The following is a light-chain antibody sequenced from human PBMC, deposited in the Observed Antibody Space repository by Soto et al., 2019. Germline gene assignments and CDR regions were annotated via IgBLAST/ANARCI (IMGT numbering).Light chain of an antibody. J-gene: IGKJ2*01. Sequence: EIVLTQSPATLSLSPGERATLSCRASQSVSRDLAWYQQNPGQAPRLLIYDASNRATGIPARFSASGSGTYFTLTIGSLEPEDFAVYYIQQRSNLSYTVGQGTKLEIK. CDR2: DAS. CDR3: QQRSNLSYT. CDR1: QSVSRD. V-gene: IGKV3-11*01.